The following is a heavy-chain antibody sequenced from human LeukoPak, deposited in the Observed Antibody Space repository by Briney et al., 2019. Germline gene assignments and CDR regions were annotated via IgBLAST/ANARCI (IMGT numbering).Heavy chain of an antibody. CDR2: INPNSGGT. D-gene: IGHD6-13*01. J-gene: IGHJ4*02. V-gene: IGHV1-2*02. CDR3: AREGGDSSSWHDY. CDR1: GYTFTGYY. Sequence: ASVKVSCTASGYTFTGYYMHWVRQAPGQGLEWMGWINPNSGGTNYAQKFQGRVTMTRDTSISTAYMELSRLRSDDTAVYYCAREGGDSSSWHDYWGQGTLVTVSS.